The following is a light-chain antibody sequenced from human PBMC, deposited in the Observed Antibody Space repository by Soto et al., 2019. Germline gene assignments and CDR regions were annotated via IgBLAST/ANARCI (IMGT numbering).Light chain of an antibody. Sequence: EIGMTQSPATLSVSPGERATLPCRAGQTLSSTFLAWYQQKPAQAPRLLIYGASSRATGVPDRFSGSGSGTDFTLTISRVEPEDFAVYYCQQFGTSPTFGGGTKVDIK. V-gene: IGKV3-20*01. CDR1: QTLSSTF. CDR2: GAS. J-gene: IGKJ4*01. CDR3: QQFGTSPT.